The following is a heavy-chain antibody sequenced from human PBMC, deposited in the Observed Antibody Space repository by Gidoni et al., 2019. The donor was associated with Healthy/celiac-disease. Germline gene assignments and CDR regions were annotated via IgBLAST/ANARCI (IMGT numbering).Heavy chain of an antibody. J-gene: IGHJ4*02. CDR2: ISGSGGST. CDR3: ANSKPTIYMIVVEDDY. CDR1: GFTFSSYA. Sequence: EVKLLESGGGLVQPGGSLRLSCPASGFTFSSYAMSWVRQATGKGLEWVSAISGSGGSTYYADSGKGRFTISRDNSKNTLYLQMNSLRAEDTAVYYCANSKPTIYMIVVEDDYWGQGTLVTVSS. V-gene: IGHV3-23*01. D-gene: IGHD3-22*01.